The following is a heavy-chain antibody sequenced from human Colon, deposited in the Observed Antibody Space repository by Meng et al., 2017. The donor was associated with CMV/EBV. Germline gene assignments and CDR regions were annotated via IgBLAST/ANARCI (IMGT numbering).Heavy chain of an antibody. Sequence: SETLSLTCAVYGGSFSGYYWSWIRQPPGKGLEWIGTINHSGSTNYNPSLKSRVTISVDTSKNQFSLKLSSVTAADTAVYYCARGGRQYSGSYHPYYYYGMDVWGQGTTVTVSS. CDR2: INHSGST. V-gene: IGHV4-34*01. J-gene: IGHJ6*02. D-gene: IGHD1-26*01. CDR3: ARGGRQYSGSYHPYYYYGMDV. CDR1: GGSFSGYY.